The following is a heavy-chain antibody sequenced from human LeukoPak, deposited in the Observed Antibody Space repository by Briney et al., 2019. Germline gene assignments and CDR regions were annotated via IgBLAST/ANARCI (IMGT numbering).Heavy chain of an antibody. V-gene: IGHV4-39*07. D-gene: IGHD3-16*01. Sequence: SETLSLTCTVSGGSISSYYWGWIRQPPGKGLEWIGSIYYSGNTYYNPSLKSRVTISADTSKNQFSLKLSSVTAADTAVFHCATNYGDYYFDYWGQGTLVTVSS. J-gene: IGHJ4*02. CDR3: ATNYGDYYFDY. CDR1: GGSISSYY. CDR2: IYYSGNT.